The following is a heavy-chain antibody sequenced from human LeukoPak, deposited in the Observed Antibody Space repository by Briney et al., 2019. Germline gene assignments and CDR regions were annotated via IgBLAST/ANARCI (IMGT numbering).Heavy chain of an antibody. J-gene: IGHJ4*02. CDR2: ISGDGGST. Sequence: PGGSLRLSCAASGFTFDDYAMHWVRQAPGKGLEWVSLISGDGGSTYYADSVKGRFTISRDNSKNSLYLQMNSLRTEDTALFYCAKDHCSGGSCYVDYWGQGTLVTVSS. D-gene: IGHD2-15*01. V-gene: IGHV3-43*02. CDR1: GFTFDDYA. CDR3: AKDHCSGGSCYVDY.